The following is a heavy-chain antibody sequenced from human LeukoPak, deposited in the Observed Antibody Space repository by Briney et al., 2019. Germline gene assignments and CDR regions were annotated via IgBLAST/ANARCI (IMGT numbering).Heavy chain of an antibody. CDR1: GFTVSSNY. V-gene: IGHV3-66*01. CDR3: AKDRIGVATPKAYFDY. Sequence: PGGSLRLSCAASGFTVSSNYMSWVRQAPGKGLEWVSVIYSGGTTYYADSVKGRFTISRDNSKNTLHLQMNSLRAEDTAVYYCAKDRIGVATPKAYFDYWGQGTLVTVSS. J-gene: IGHJ4*02. CDR2: IYSGGTT. D-gene: IGHD6-19*01.